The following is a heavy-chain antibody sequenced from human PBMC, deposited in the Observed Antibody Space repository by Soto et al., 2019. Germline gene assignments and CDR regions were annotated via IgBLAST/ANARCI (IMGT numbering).Heavy chain of an antibody. J-gene: IGHJ4*02. CDR3: TTDPTLWIRSDY. V-gene: IGHV3-15*07. CDR2: IKSKTDGGTT. D-gene: IGHD5-12*01. CDR1: GFTSSNAW. Sequence: EVQLVESGGGLVKPGGSLRLSCAASGFTSSNAWMNWVRQAPGKGLEWVGRIKSKTDGGTTDYAAPVKGRFTISRDDSKNTLYLQMNSLKTEDTAAYYCTTDPTLWIRSDYWGQGTLVTVSS.